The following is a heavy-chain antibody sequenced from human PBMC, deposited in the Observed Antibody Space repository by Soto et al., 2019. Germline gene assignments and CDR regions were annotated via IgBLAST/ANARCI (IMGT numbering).Heavy chain of an antibody. CDR2: LYSSGNT. J-gene: IGHJ4*02. V-gene: IGHV3-53*01. CDR3: AEGGYCSGGSCGGAY. D-gene: IGHD2-15*01. CDR1: GFSVSTNY. Sequence: EVQLVESGGGLIRPGGSLRLSCAASGFSVSTNYMTWVRQAPGKGLEWVSTLYSSGNTYYADPVKGRFTISRDSSKNRLYLQMNSLRADDTAIYYCAEGGYCSGGSCGGAYWGQGTLVTVSS.